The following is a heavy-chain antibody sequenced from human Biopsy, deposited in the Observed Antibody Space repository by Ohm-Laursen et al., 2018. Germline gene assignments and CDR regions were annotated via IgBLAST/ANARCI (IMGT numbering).Heavy chain of an antibody. V-gene: IGHV3-7*01. J-gene: IGHJ4*02. CDR1: GFASGRYW. CDR2: IREDGIEK. Sequence: SLRLSCAASGFASGRYWMNWVRQAPGKGLEWLANIREDGIEKFYVGSVKGRFTISRDNAKSSVFLQMNSLRVEDTAVYYCARAYCSTINCSTLRSFYFDRWGQGTRATVSS. D-gene: IGHD2-15*01. CDR3: ARAYCSTINCSTLRSFYFDR.